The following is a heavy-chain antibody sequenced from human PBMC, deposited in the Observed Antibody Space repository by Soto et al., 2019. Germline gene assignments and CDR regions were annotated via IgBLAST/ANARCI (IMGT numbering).Heavy chain of an antibody. J-gene: IGHJ2*01. V-gene: IGHV1-69*06. Sequence: QVQLVKSGAEVKKPGSSVKVSCKPSGGSFSSHAVSWVRQAPRQGLEWVGGIVPIFGTKNYAEKFQGRVTITADKSTSTVYMDLSSLKSEDTAVYFCARDRRDQTIFGMVGYFDLWGRGTLVSVSS. CDR3: ARDRRDQTIFGMVGYFDL. D-gene: IGHD3-3*01. CDR2: IVPIFGTK. CDR1: GGSFSSHA.